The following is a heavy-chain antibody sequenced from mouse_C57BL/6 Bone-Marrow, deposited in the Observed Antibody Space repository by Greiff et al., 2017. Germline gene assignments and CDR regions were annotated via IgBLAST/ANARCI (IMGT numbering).Heavy chain of an antibody. CDR1: GYTFTSYW. CDR2: IYPGSGST. J-gene: IGHJ1*03. V-gene: IGHV1-55*01. D-gene: IGHD1-1*01. Sequence: QVQLQQPGAELVKPGASVKMSCKASGYTFTSYWITWVKQRPGQGLEWIGDIYPGSGSTNYNEKFKSKATLTVDTSSSTAYMQLSSLTSEDSAVYYCVCVSPYYGSIYWYFDVWGTGTTVTVSS. CDR3: VCVSPYYGSIYWYFDV.